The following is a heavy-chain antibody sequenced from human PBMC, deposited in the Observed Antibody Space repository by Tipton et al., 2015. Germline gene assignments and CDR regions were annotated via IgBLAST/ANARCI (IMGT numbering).Heavy chain of an antibody. Sequence: VQLVQSGAEVKKPGESLKISCKGSGYSFSSYWIAWVRQMPGKGLEWMGMIYPGDSDTRYSPSFQDQVTISVDRSTSTVFLHWRSRRASDTAMYYCARRWREVHWVDPWGQGTLVTVSS. J-gene: IGHJ5*02. D-gene: IGHD2-15*01. CDR1: GYSFSSYW. CDR2: IYPGDSDT. CDR3: ARRWREVHWVDP. V-gene: IGHV5-51*01.